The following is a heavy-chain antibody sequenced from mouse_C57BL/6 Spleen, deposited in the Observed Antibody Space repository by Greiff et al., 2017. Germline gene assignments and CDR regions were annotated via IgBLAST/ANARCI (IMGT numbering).Heavy chain of an antibody. CDR2: IYWDDDK. CDR3: AHGNYGYFDV. CDR1: GFSLSTSGMG. Sequence: QVTLKVCGPGILQSSQTLSLTCSFSGFSLSTSGMGVSWIRQPSGKGLEWLAHIYWDDDKRYNPSLKSRLTISKDTSRNQVFLKITSVDTADTATYYCAHGNYGYFDVWGTGTTVTVSS. J-gene: IGHJ1*03. V-gene: IGHV8-12*01. D-gene: IGHD2-1*01.